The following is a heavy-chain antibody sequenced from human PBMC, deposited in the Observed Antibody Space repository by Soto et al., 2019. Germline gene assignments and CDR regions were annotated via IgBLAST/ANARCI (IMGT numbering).Heavy chain of an antibody. D-gene: IGHD2-15*01. V-gene: IGHV3-23*01. CDR3: AKEIDRFVVVVADPHSVDV. CDR1: GFTFSSYA. CDR2: ISGSGGST. J-gene: IGHJ6*04. Sequence: HPGGSLRLSCAASGFTFSSYAMSWVRQAPGKGLEWVSAISGSGGSTYYADSVKGRFTISRDNSKNTLYLQMNSLRAEDTAVYYCAKEIDRFVVVVADPHSVDVWGKGTTVTVSS.